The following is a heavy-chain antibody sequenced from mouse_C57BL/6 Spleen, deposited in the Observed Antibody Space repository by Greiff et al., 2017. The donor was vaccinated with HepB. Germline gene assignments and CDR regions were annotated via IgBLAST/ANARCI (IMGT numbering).Heavy chain of an antibody. CDR2: IHPNSGST. CDR1: GYTFTSYW. Sequence: VKLQQPGAELVKPGASVKLSCKASGYTFTSYWMHWVKQRPGQGLEWIGMIHPNSGSTNYNEKFKSKATLTVDKSSSTAYMQLSSLTSEDSAVYYCASRRDDVDWYFDVWGTGTTVTVSS. J-gene: IGHJ1*03. CDR3: ASRRDDVDWYFDV. V-gene: IGHV1-64*01. D-gene: IGHD2-3*01.